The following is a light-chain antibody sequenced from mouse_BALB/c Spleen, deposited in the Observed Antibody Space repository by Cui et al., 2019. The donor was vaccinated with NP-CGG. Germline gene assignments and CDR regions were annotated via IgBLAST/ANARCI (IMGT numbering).Light chain of an antibody. Sequence: QAVVTQESALTTSPGETVTLTCRSSTGAVTTSNYANWVQEKPDHLLIGLIGGTNNRAPGVPARFSGSLIGDKAALTITGAQTKDEAIYFCALWYSNHWVFGGGTKLTVL. V-gene: IGLV1*01. CDR3: ALWYSNHWV. CDR2: GTN. J-gene: IGLJ1*01. CDR1: TGAVTTSNY.